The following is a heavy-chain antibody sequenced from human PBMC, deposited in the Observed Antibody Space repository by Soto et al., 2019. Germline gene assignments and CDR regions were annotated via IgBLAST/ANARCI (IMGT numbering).Heavy chain of an antibody. CDR3: AREIGSRTTAHYYYYGMDV. D-gene: IGHD4-4*01. CDR1: GFTFSSYD. J-gene: IGHJ6*02. Sequence: GGSLRLSCAASGFTFSSYDMHWVRQATGKGLEWVSAIGTAGDTYYPGSVKGRFTISRENAKNSLYLQMNSLRAEDTAVYYCAREIGSRTTAHYYYYGMDVWGQGTTVTVSS. V-gene: IGHV3-13*01. CDR2: IGTAGDT.